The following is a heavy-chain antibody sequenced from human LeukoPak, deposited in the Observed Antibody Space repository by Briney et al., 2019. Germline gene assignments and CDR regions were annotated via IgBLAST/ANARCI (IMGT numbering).Heavy chain of an antibody. J-gene: IGHJ6*03. Sequence: SETLYVTCTVSGGSLSSYFWSWIRPPPRKRLEWIGYIYTSGSTNYNPSLKTRATISVSTSKNQFPLPLSSVTDAHRPVHYCARHGRTGTYYYMDVWGKGGTVSVSS. V-gene: IGHV4-4*09. CDR3: ARHGRTGTYYYMDV. CDR1: GGSLSSYF. D-gene: IGHD1-1*01. CDR2: IYTSGST.